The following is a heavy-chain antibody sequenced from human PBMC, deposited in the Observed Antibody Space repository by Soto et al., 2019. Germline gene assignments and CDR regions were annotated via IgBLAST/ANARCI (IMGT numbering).Heavy chain of an antibody. D-gene: IGHD2-15*01. CDR3: AKTRPLYWSGVSCYFDY. Sequence: QVQLVESGGGVVQPGRSLRLSCAASGFTFSSYGMHWVRQAPGKGLEWVAVISYDGSTKYYADSVKGRFTISRDNSQNTLYLQMNRPRAEDTAVYYCAKTRPLYWSGVSCYFDYWGPGTLVTVSS. CDR1: GFTFSSYG. J-gene: IGHJ4*02. CDR2: ISYDGSTK. V-gene: IGHV3-30*18.